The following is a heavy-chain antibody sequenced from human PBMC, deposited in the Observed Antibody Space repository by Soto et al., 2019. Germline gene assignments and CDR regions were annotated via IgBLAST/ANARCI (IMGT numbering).Heavy chain of an antibody. CDR1: GYTFTSYA. V-gene: IGHV1-3*01. Sequence: QVQLVQSGAEVKRPGASVKVSCKASGYTFTSYALHWVRQAPGQRLEWMGRIDAGNGNTKYSQKFQVRVTITRDTSANTAYMELSSLRSEDTAVYYCARDLDYYYGMDVWGQGTTVTVSS. CDR2: IDAGNGNT. J-gene: IGHJ6*02. CDR3: ARDLDYYYGMDV.